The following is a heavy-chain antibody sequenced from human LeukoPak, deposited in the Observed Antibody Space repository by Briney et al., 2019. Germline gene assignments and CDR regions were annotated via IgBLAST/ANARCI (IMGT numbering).Heavy chain of an antibody. J-gene: IGHJ4*02. Sequence: SETLSLTCAVYGGSFSGYYWSWIRQPPGKGLEWIGEINHSGSTNYNPSLKSRVTISVDTSKNQFPLKLSSVTAADTAVYYCARGAYCGGDCYRPYFDYWGQGTLVTVSS. CDR2: INHSGST. CDR1: GGSFSGYY. D-gene: IGHD2-21*02. V-gene: IGHV4-34*01. CDR3: ARGAYCGGDCYRPYFDY.